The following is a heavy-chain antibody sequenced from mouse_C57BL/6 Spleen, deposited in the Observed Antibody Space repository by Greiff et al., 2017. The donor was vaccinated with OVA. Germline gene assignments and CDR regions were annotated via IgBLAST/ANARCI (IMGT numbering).Heavy chain of an antibody. Sequence: VQLQQSGAELVRPGASVKLSCTASGFNIKDYYMHWVKQRPEQGLEWIGRIDPEDGDTEYAPKFQGKATMTADTSSNTAYLQLSSLTSEDTAVYYCVKHPAEITSVVHHFDYWGQGTTLTVSS. CDR1: GFNIKDYY. CDR3: VKHPAEITSVVHHFDY. V-gene: IGHV14-1*01. CDR2: IDPEDGDT. J-gene: IGHJ2*01. D-gene: IGHD1-1*01.